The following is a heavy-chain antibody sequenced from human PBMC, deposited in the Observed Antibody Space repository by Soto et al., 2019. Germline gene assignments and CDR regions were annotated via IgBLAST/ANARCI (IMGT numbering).Heavy chain of an antibody. CDR3: AKDVVGDTFGAFAPHNDY. CDR2: ISYDGSNK. J-gene: IGHJ4*02. D-gene: IGHD1-26*01. V-gene: IGHV3-30*18. CDR1: GFTFSSYG. Sequence: GGSLRLSCAASGFTFSSYGMHWVRQAPGKGLEWVAVISYDGSNKYYADSVKGRFTISRDNSKNTLYLQMNSLRAEDTAVYYCAKDVVGDTFGAFAPHNDYWGQGTLVTVSS.